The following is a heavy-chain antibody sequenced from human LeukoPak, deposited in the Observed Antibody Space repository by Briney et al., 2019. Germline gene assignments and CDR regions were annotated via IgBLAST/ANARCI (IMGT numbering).Heavy chain of an antibody. J-gene: IGHJ2*01. CDR1: GYTFTNYG. Sequence: ASVKVSCKTFGYTFTNYGIIWVRQAPGQGLEWMGWISVYSGNTNYAQKLQGRVTMTADTSTSTAYMELRSLRSGDTAVYYCARVRKGGSTTGYYWYFDLWGRGTLVTVSS. CDR3: ARVRKGGSTTGYYWYFDL. D-gene: IGHD4-17*01. CDR2: ISVYSGNT. V-gene: IGHV1-18*01.